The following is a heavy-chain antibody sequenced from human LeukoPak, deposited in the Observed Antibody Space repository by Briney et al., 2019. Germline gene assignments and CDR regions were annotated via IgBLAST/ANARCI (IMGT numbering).Heavy chain of an antibody. V-gene: IGHV1-2*02. D-gene: IGHD1-26*01. CDR3: ARNQWEPESVDAFDI. J-gene: IGHJ3*02. CDR2: INPNSGGT. CDR1: GYTFTSYG. Sequence: ASVKVSCKASGYTFTSYGISWVRQAPGQGLEWMGWINPNSGGTNYAQKFQGRVTMTRDTSISTAYMELRSLRSDDTAVYYCARNQWEPESVDAFDIWGQGTMVTVSS.